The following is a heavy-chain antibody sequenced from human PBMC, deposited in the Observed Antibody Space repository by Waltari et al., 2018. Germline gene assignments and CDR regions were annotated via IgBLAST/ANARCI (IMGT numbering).Heavy chain of an antibody. D-gene: IGHD3-22*01. CDR1: GYSFTSYW. CDR2: ILPGDSDT. CDR3: AIRGYYDGSSRPFDY. V-gene: IGHV5-51*03. J-gene: IGHJ4*02. Sequence: EVQLVQSGAEVKKTGESLKISCKGSGYSFTSYWIGWVRQMPGKGREWMWIILPGDSDTTYRPSFQSPVTISADKSISPAYLQWSSLKASDTAMYYCAIRGYYDGSSRPFDYWGQGTLVTVSS.